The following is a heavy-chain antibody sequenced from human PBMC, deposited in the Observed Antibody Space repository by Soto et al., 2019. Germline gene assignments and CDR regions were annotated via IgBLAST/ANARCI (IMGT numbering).Heavy chain of an antibody. CDR3: AKPGLTRSWPSSGWYNYFDY. J-gene: IGHJ4*02. D-gene: IGHD6-19*01. CDR1: GFTFRSSG. CDR2: ISYDGSSK. Sequence: PGGSLRLACAASGFTFRSSGMQWVLQAPGNGLEWVPGISYDGSSKYYEDSVKGRFTISRGNAKTTLYLQMNSMRAEETAVYYCAKPGLTRSWPSSGWYNYFDYWGQGTLVTVSS. V-gene: IGHV3-30*18.